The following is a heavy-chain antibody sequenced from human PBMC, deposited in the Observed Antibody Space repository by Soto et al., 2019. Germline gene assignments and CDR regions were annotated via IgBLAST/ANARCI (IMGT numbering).Heavy chain of an antibody. J-gene: IGHJ4*02. CDR2: IRNRANGYSS. CDR1: GFSFRDHC. V-gene: IGHV3-72*01. CDR3: TVSGGYYDGSPKY. D-gene: IGHD3-10*01. Sequence: GESLKISCAASGFSFRDHCMDWVRQAPGKGLEWVGRIRNRANGYSSEYAASVKGRFTISRDDSESSLYLQMNTLKTEDTAIYYCTVSGGYYDGSPKYWGQGTLVTVSS.